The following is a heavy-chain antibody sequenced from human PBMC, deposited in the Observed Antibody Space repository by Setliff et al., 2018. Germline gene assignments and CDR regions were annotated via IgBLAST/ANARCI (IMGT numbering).Heavy chain of an antibody. CDR3: ARGYYNFLSGYYTPYYFDY. CDR1: GGSISPYY. J-gene: IGHJ4*02. D-gene: IGHD3-3*01. V-gene: IGHV4-59*01. CDR2: IFYRGSA. Sequence: PSETLSLTCSVSGGSISPYYWIWIRQSPGKGLEWIGYIFYRGSARYNPSLESRVTMSVDTSKNQFSLKLSSVTAADTAVYFCARGYYNFLSGYYTPYYFDYWGQGTLVTVSS.